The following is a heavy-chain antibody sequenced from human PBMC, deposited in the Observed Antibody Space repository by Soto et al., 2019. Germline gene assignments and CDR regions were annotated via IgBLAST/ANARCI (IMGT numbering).Heavy chain of an antibody. CDR2: ISYDGSNK. CDR3: ARDLKIITIFGVVTKDYYYGMDV. D-gene: IGHD3-3*01. CDR1: GFTFSSYA. Sequence: PGGSLRLSCAASGFTFSSYAMHWVRQAPGKWLEWVAVISYDGSNKYYADSVKGRFTISRDNSKNTLYLQMNSLRAEDTAVYYCARDLKIITIFGVVTKDYYYGMDVWGQGXTVTVYS. J-gene: IGHJ6*02. V-gene: IGHV3-30-3*01.